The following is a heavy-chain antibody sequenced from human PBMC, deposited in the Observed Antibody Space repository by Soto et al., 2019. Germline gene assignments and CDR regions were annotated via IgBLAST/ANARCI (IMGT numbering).Heavy chain of an antibody. CDR2: INEDGSVT. V-gene: IGHV3-7*01. CDR1: GFTFSSYW. CDR3: ARLGPTSVGAPNNY. J-gene: IGHJ4*02. Sequence: SGGSLRLSCAASGFTFSSYWMSWVRQAPGKGLEWVANINEDGSVTYCVDSVKGRFTISRDNAKNSLYLQMNSLRAEDTAMYYCARLGPTSVGAPNNYWGQGTLVTVSS. D-gene: IGHD3-16*01.